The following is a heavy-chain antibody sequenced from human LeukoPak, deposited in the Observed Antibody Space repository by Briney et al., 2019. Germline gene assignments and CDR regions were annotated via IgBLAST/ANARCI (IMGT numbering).Heavy chain of an antibody. Sequence: SETLSLTCAVYGGSFSGYYWSWIRQPPGKGLDWIGEINHSGSTNYNPYLKSRVTISVDMSKSQFSLTLSSVTAADTALYYCARHGPLYDIWSAQFYFDYWGQGTLVAVSS. D-gene: IGHD3-3*01. CDR3: ARHGPLYDIWSAQFYFDY. J-gene: IGHJ4*02. CDR1: GGSFSGYY. CDR2: INHSGST. V-gene: IGHV4-34*01.